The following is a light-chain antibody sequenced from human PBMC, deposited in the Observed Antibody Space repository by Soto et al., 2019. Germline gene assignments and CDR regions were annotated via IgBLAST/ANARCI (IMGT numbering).Light chain of an antibody. J-gene: IGKJ5*01. Sequence: ETLMTQSPATLSASPGERATLSCRASQSVGSKLVWYQQKPGQALRLLIFDASTRATGVPDRFTGSGSGTEFTLTISSLQSEDFAVYYCQQYNHWPPITFGQGTRLEIK. CDR1: QSVGSK. CDR2: DAS. CDR3: QQYNHWPPIT. V-gene: IGKV3-15*01.